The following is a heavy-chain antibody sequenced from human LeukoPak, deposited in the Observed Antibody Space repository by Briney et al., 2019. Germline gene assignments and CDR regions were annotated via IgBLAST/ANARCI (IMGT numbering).Heavy chain of an antibody. CDR2: INSDGSST. D-gene: IGHD6-6*01. Sequence: PEGSLRLSCAASGFTFSSYWMHWVRQAPGKGLVWVSRINSDGSSTSYADSVKGRFTISRDSAKNTLYLQMNSLRGEDTAVYYCAREVSQLVRDLDYWGQGTLVTVSS. J-gene: IGHJ4*02. V-gene: IGHV3-74*01. CDR1: GFTFSSYW. CDR3: AREVSQLVRDLDY.